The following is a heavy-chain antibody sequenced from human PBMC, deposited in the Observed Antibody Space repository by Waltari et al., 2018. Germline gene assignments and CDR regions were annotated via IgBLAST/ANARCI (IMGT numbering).Heavy chain of an antibody. V-gene: IGHV4-4*07. CDR2: FYNSGTT. J-gene: IGHJ3*02. CDR1: CDSISTYY. D-gene: IGHD7-27*01. Sequence: QVQLQESGPGLVKPSETLSLTCTVSCDSISTYYWSWIRQPAGKGLEWIGRFYNSGTTYYNPSLKSRVTMSVDTSNNQFSLKLDSVTAADTAVYYCARAKENWGRNAFDIWGQGTVLTVSS. CDR3: ARAKENWGRNAFDI.